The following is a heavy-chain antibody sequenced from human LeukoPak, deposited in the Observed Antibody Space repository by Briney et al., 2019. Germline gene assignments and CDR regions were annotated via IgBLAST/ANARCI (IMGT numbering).Heavy chain of an antibody. D-gene: IGHD3-22*01. CDR1: GFIFSNFA. CDR3: ARGPYHSDTSGYTNS. CDR2: ISYDGGKK. Sequence: GGSLRLSCAASGFIFSNFAMHWVRQAPGEGLEWVALISYDGGKKYYADFVKGRFTISRDNHRDTLYLQMDSLSPDDTAVYYCARGPYHSDTSGYTNSWGQGTLVTVSS. V-gene: IGHV3-30*04. J-gene: IGHJ4*02.